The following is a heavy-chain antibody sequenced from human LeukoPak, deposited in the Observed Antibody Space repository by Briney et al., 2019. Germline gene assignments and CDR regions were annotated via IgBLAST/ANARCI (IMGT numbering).Heavy chain of an antibody. Sequence: SETLSLTCAVYGGSFSGNYWTWIRQPPGKGLEWIGEINHSGTTNYNPSLKSRVTISVDTSKTQFSLKLTSVTAADTAVYYCARQPRLIGYCSSTSRSGVIGIDYWGQGTLVTVSS. D-gene: IGHD2-2*01. CDR2: INHSGTT. J-gene: IGHJ4*02. CDR1: GGSFSGNY. CDR3: ARQPRLIGYCSSTSRSGVIGIDY. V-gene: IGHV4-34*01.